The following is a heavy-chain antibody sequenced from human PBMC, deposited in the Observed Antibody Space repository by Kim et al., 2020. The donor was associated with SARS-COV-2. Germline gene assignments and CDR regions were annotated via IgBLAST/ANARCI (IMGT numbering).Heavy chain of an antibody. V-gene: IGHV3-30-3*01. CDR2: ISYDGSNK. J-gene: IGHJ4*02. D-gene: IGHD5-12*01. Sequence: GGSLRLSCAASGFTFSSYAMHWVRQAPGKGLEWVAVISYDGSNKYYADSVKGRFTISRDNSKNTLYLQMNSLRAEDTAVYYCARGKLVATIGVFDYWGQGTLVTVSS. CDR1: GFTFSSYA. CDR3: ARGKLVATIGVFDY.